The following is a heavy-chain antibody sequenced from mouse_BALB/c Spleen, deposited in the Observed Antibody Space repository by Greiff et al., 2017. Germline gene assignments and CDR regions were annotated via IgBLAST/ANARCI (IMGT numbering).Heavy chain of an antibody. CDR3: ARGLDGYYGFAY. D-gene: IGHD2-3*01. J-gene: IGHJ3*01. CDR2: ISSGGST. Sequence: DVMLVESGGGLVKPGGSLKLSCAASGFTFSSYAMSWVRQTPEKRLEWVASISSGGSTYYPDSVKGRFTISRDNARNILYLQMSSLRSEDTAMYYCARGLDGYYGFAYWGQGTLVTVSA. V-gene: IGHV5-6-5*01. CDR1: GFTFSSYA.